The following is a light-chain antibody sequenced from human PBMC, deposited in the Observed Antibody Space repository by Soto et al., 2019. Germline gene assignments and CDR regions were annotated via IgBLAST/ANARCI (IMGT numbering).Light chain of an antibody. CDR1: SSNIGAGYE. V-gene: IGLV1-40*01. CDR3: QSYDSSLSGSL. J-gene: IGLJ3*02. CDR2: DNN. Sequence: QSVLTQPPSVSGAPGQRVTIPCTGSSSNIGAGYEVHWYQQLPGTAPKLLIYDNNNRPSGVPDRFSGSKSGTSASLAITGLQAEDEADYYCQSYDSSLSGSLFGGGTKLTVL.